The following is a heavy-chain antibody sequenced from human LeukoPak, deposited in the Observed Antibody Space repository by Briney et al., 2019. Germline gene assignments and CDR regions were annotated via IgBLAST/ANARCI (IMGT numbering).Heavy chain of an antibody. CDR2: IYYSGST. CDR1: GGSISSSSYY. CDR3: ASSGKLLGGTFDY. Sequence: SETLSLTCTVSGGSISSSSYYWGWIRQPPGKGLEWIGSIYYSGSTYYNPSLKSRVTISVDTSKNQFSLKLSSVTAADTAVYYCASSGKLLGGTFDYWGQGTLVTVSS. J-gene: IGHJ4*02. D-gene: IGHD1-26*01. V-gene: IGHV4-39*07.